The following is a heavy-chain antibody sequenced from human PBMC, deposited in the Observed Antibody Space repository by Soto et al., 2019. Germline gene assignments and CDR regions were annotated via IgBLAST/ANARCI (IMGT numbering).Heavy chain of an antibody. CDR1: GGTFSSYA. Sequence: QVQLVQSGAEVKKPGSSVKVSCKASGGTFSSYAISWVRQAPGQGLEWMGGIIPIFGTANYAQKFQGRVTITADESTSRAYMELSSLRSEDTAVYYCARAAYCSGGSCYTWKGAFDIWGQGTMVTVSS. CDR2: IIPIFGTA. J-gene: IGHJ3*02. V-gene: IGHV1-69*01. D-gene: IGHD2-15*01. CDR3: ARAAYCSGGSCYTWKGAFDI.